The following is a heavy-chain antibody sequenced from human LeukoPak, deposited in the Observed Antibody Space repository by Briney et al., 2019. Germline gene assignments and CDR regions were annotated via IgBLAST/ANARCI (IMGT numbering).Heavy chain of an antibody. CDR1: GYSISSGYY. Sequence: SETQSLTCTVSGYSISSGYYWGWIRQPPGKGLEWIGSIYHSGSTYYNPSLKSRVTISVDTSKNQFSLKLSSVTAADTAVYYCARVGVGGASYFTWGQGTLVTVSS. CDR3: ARVGVGGASYFT. D-gene: IGHD1-26*01. J-gene: IGHJ4*02. CDR2: IYHSGST. V-gene: IGHV4-38-2*02.